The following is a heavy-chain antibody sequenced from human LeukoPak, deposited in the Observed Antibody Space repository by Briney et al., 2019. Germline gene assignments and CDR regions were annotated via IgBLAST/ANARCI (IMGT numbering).Heavy chain of an antibody. J-gene: IGHJ6*02. D-gene: IGHD3-3*01. V-gene: IGHV4-59*01. CDR2: IYYTGCT. Sequence: SETLSLTCTVSGGSIGTFYWSWIRRPPGKGLEWIGYIYYTGCTNYNPSLKSRVTISVDTSKNQVSLRLTSVTAADTAVYYCVREQRSYDFSSSFYVAHGMDVWGQGTTVIVSS. CDR1: GGSIGTFY. CDR3: VREQRSYDFSSSFYVAHGMDV.